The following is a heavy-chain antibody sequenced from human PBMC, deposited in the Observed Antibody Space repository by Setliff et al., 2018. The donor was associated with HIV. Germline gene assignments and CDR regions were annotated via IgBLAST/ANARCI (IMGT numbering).Heavy chain of an antibody. V-gene: IGHV4-61*09. CDR1: GDSISSGAYY. CDR3: ARGETYGFWSGYGNAFDV. D-gene: IGHD3-3*01. J-gene: IGHJ3*01. CDR2: VYTSGST. Sequence: LSLTCTVSGDSISSGAYYWTWLRQPAGKGLEWIGHVYTSGSTNYNPSLKSRVTISLDTSKNQFSLKLSSVTATDTAVYYCARGETYGFWSGYGNAFDVWGQGTMVTVSS.